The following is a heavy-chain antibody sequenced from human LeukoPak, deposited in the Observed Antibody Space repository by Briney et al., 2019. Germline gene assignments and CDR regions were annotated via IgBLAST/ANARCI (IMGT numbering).Heavy chain of an antibody. CDR1: GYTFTSNA. D-gene: IGHD3-16*01. Sequence: ASVKVSCKPSGYTFTSNAIHWVRLAPGQSLKWMGCINGANGNTEYSHEFQGRVTITRDTSARTAYMELSILTSDDMAIYYCARGAGEGSWLIDYWGQGTLVIVSS. CDR3: ARGAGEGSWLIDY. V-gene: IGHV1-3*03. CDR2: INGANGNT. J-gene: IGHJ4*02.